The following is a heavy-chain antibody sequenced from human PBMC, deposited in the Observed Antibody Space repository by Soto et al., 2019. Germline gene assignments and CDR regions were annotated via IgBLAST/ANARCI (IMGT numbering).Heavy chain of an antibody. Sequence: PGESLKISCKGSGYSFTSYWIGWVRQMPGKGLEWMGIIYPGDSDTRYSPSFQGQVTISADKSISTAYLQWSSLKASDTAMYYCARQVQYGSGSYYNPDDYYYYMDVWGKGTTVTVSS. CDR3: ARQVQYGSGSYYNPDDYYYYMDV. CDR2: IYPGDSDT. CDR1: GYSFTSYW. V-gene: IGHV5-51*01. J-gene: IGHJ6*03. D-gene: IGHD3-10*01.